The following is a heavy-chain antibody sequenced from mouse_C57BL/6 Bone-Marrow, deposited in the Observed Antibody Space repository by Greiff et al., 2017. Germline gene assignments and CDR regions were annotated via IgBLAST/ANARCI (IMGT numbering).Heavy chain of an antibody. V-gene: IGHV5-4*01. CDR2: ISDGGSYT. Sequence: EVKLMESGGGLVKPGGSLKLSCAASGFTFSSYAMSWVRQTPEKRLEWVATISDGGSYTYYPDNVKGRFTISRDNAKNNLYLQVSHLKSEDTAMYYCARDDHAMDYWGQRTSVTVSS. CDR1: GFTFSSYA. J-gene: IGHJ4*01. CDR3: ARDDHAMDY.